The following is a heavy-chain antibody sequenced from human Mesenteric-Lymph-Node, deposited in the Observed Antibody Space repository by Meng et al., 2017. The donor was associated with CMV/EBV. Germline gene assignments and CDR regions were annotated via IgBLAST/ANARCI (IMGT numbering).Heavy chain of an antibody. V-gene: IGHV3-53*01. CDR1: GFTVSSNY. CDR2: IYSGGST. Sequence: GGSLRLSCAASGFTVSSNYMSWVRQAPGKGLEWVSVIYSGGSTYYADSVKGRFTISRDNSKNSLYLQMNSLTVEDTAVYYCARGGKLQSDSSAHYAYWFDSWGQGILVTVSS. J-gene: IGHJ5*01. CDR3: ARGGKLQSDSSAHYAYWFDS. D-gene: IGHD3-22*01.